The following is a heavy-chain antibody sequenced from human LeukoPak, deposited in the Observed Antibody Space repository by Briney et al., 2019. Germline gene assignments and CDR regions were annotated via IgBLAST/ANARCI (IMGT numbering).Heavy chain of an antibody. V-gene: IGHV3-23*01. D-gene: IGHD7-27*01. CDR1: GFTFSTYW. CDR3: AIDPNWGTHS. J-gene: IGHJ4*02. CDR2: ISGSGSNT. Sequence: GGSLRLSCAASGFTFSTYWMTWVRQAPGKGLEWVSTISGSGSNTYYADSVKGRFTISRDNSKNALYLQMNSLRVEDTAVYYCAIDPNWGTHSWGQGVLVTVSS.